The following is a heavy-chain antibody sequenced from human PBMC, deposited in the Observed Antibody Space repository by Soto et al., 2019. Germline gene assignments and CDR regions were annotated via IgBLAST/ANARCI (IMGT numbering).Heavy chain of an antibody. CDR2: IYWDDDQ. Sequence: QITLKESGPPLVRPAQTLTLTCAFSGFSLTTTSMGVAWIRQPPGQALEWLALIYWDDDQRYSPSLKDRRTISKDTSRSRVVLTISNMNPEDTGTYFCAHAGDYDLLSFDHWGPGTLVTVSS. CDR3: AHAGDYDLLSFDH. CDR1: GFSLTTTSMG. V-gene: IGHV2-5*02. J-gene: IGHJ4*02. D-gene: IGHD4-17*01.